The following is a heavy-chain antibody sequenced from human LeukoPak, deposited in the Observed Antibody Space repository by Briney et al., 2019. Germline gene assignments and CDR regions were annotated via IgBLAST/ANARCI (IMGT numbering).Heavy chain of an antibody. J-gene: IGHJ3*02. Sequence: GGSLRLSCAASGFTFSSYGMHWVRQAPGKGLEWVAVIWYDGSNKYYADSVKGRFTISRDNSKNTLYLQMNSLRAEDTAVYYCAKESGYCSSTSCFADAFDIWGQGTMVTVS. CDR1: GFTFSSYG. CDR2: IWYDGSNK. CDR3: AKESGYCSSTSCFADAFDI. D-gene: IGHD2-2*01. V-gene: IGHV3-33*06.